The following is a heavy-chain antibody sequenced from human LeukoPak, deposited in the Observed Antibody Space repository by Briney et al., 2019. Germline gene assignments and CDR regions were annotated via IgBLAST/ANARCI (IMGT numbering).Heavy chain of an antibody. V-gene: IGHV1-69*13. CDR3: ARALVYCSSTSCYKTYYYGMDV. CDR1: GGAFSSYA. J-gene: IGHJ6*02. D-gene: IGHD2-2*02. Sequence: SVKVSCKASGGAFSSYAISWVRQAPGQGLEWMGGIIPIFGTANYAQKFQGRVTITADESTSTAYMELSSLRSEDTAVYYCARALVYCSSTSCYKTYYYGMDVWGQGTTATVSS. CDR2: IIPIFGTA.